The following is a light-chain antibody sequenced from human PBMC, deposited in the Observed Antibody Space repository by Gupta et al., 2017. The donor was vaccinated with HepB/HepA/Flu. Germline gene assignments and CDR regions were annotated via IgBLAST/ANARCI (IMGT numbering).Light chain of an antibody. CDR1: SSNIGTNP. V-gene: IGLV1-44*01. CDR2: SDN. Sequence: QSILTQPPSASGTPGQRLTISCSGISSNIGTNPVDWFQQFPGTAPKLLIYSDNLRPSGVPDRFSCYKAGTYASPEISGLQSEDEADDYCAEWDDNLNGGVFGGGTKMTVL. J-gene: IGLJ3*02. CDR3: AEWDDNLNGGV.